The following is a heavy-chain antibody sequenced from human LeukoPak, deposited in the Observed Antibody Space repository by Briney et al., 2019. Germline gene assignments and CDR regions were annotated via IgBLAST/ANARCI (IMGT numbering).Heavy chain of an antibody. Sequence: LSGGSLRLSCAASGFTFRSSWMSWVRQAPGKGLEWVANIKPDGSDKHYVDSVKGRFTISRDNAENSPYLQMNSLRDEDTAVYFCAKVIRGGYGMDVWGQGTTVTVSS. D-gene: IGHD3-10*01. V-gene: IGHV3-7*04. J-gene: IGHJ6*02. CDR3: AKVIRGGYGMDV. CDR2: IKPDGSDK. CDR1: GFTFRSSW.